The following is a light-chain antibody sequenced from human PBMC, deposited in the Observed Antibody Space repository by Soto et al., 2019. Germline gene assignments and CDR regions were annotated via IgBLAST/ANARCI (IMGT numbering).Light chain of an antibody. Sequence: DIVMTQSPLSLPVTPGEPASISCRSSQSLLHSNGYNYLDWYLQKPGQSPQLLIYLGSNRASGVPDRFSGSGSGTDFTLKISRVEAEDVWVYYCMQALQTPLTFVGGTKVDIK. V-gene: IGKV2-28*01. CDR3: MQALQTPLT. J-gene: IGKJ4*01. CDR2: LGS. CDR1: QSLLHSNGYNY.